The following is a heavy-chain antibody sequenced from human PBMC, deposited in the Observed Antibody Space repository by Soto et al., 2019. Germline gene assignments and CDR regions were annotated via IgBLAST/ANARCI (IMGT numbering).Heavy chain of an antibody. V-gene: IGHV3-30-3*01. CDR1: GFTFSSYA. CDR2: ISYDGSNK. CDR3: ARERVGRGYFDY. D-gene: IGHD1-26*01. Sequence: QVQLVESGGGVVQPGRSLRLSCAASGFTFSSYAMHWVRQAPGKGLEWVAVISYDGSNKYYADSVKGRFTISRDNSKNTLYLQMNSLRAEDTAVYYCARERVGRGYFDYWGQRALVTVSS. J-gene: IGHJ4*02.